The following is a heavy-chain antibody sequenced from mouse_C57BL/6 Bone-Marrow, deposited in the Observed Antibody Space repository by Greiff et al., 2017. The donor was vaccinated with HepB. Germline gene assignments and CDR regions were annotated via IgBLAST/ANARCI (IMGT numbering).Heavy chain of an antibody. V-gene: IGHV5-4*03. CDR3: GREGTGDAY. CDR1: GFTFSSYA. J-gene: IGHJ3*01. CDR2: ISDGGSYT. D-gene: IGHD4-1*01. Sequence: EVKLVESGGGLVKPGGSLKLSCAASGFTFSSYAMSWVRQTPEKRLEWVATISDGGSYTYYPDNVKGRFTISRDNSKNNLYLQMSHLKSEDTAMYYCGREGTGDAYWGQGTLVTVSA.